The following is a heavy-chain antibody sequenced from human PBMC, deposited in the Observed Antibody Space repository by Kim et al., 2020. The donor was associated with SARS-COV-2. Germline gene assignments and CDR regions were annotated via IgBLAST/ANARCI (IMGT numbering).Heavy chain of an antibody. J-gene: IGHJ6*02. D-gene: IGHD5-18*01. CDR3: TRLISYGYAGHYYYYGMDV. V-gene: IGHV3-73*01. Sequence: GRFTISRDDSKNTAYLQMNSLKTEDTAVYYCTRLISYGYAGHYYYYGMDVWGQGTTVTVSS.